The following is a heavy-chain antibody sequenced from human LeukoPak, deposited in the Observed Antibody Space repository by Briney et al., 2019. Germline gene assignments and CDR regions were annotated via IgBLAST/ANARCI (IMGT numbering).Heavy chain of an antibody. CDR2: IRSDGSNK. Sequence: GGSLRLSCAASGFTFSSYGMHWVRQLPGKGLEWVAFIRSDGSNKYYADSVKGRFTISRDNSKNTLYLRMNSLRAEDTAVYYCAKDPRILTGYCPYYMDVWGKGTTVTISS. D-gene: IGHD3-9*01. J-gene: IGHJ6*03. V-gene: IGHV3-30*02. CDR1: GFTFSSYG. CDR3: AKDPRILTGYCPYYMDV.